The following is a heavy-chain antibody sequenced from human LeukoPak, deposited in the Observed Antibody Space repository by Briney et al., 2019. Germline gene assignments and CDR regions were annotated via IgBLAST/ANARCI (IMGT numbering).Heavy chain of an antibody. J-gene: IGHJ4*02. Sequence: ASVKVSCTASGGTFSSYAISWVRQAPGQGLEWMGWISAYNGNTNYAQKLQGRVTMTTDTSTSTAYMELRSLRSDDTAVYYCARDGKGRYFDWLFSSRFDYWGQGTLVTVSS. CDR3: ARDGKGRYFDWLFSSRFDY. V-gene: IGHV1-18*01. CDR1: GGTFSSYA. D-gene: IGHD3-9*01. CDR2: ISAYNGNT.